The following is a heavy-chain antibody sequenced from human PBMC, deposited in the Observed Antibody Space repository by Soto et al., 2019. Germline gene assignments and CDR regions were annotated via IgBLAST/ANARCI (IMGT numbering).Heavy chain of an antibody. D-gene: IGHD3-22*01. Sequence: GGSLRVSCAASGFTFSSYAMSWVRQAPGKGLEWVSAISGSGGSTYYADSVKGRFTISRDNSKNTLYLQMNSLRAEDTAVYYCAKDEMYDTSRQLGSFQHWGQGTMGTVSS. CDR3: AKDEMYDTSRQLGSFQH. V-gene: IGHV3-23*01. J-gene: IGHJ1*01. CDR2: ISGSGGST. CDR1: GFTFSSYA.